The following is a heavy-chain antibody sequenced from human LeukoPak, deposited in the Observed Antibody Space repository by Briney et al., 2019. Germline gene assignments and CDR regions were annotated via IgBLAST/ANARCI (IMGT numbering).Heavy chain of an antibody. CDR1: RGTFSSYA. J-gene: IGHJ4*02. V-gene: IGHV1-69*13. CDR2: IIPIFGTA. D-gene: IGHD5-12*01. Sequence: SVTVSCKASRGTFSSYAISWVRQAPGQGLEWMGGIIPIFGTANYAQKFQGRVTITADESTSTAYMELSSLRSEDTAVYYCARDFVDSGSFDYWGQGTLVTVSS. CDR3: ARDFVDSGSFDY.